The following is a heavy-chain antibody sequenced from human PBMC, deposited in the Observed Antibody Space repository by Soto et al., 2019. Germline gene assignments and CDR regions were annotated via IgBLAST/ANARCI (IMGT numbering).Heavy chain of an antibody. Sequence: ASVKVSCKASGYTFTSYGISWLRQAPGQGLEWMGWISPSNGNTNYAQNLQGRVTMTTDTSTTTAYMELRSLRSDDTAVYYCARPMTTVTQRDAFDIWGQGTMVTVSS. CDR2: ISPSNGNT. D-gene: IGHD4-17*01. CDR3: ARPMTTVTQRDAFDI. V-gene: IGHV1-18*01. CDR1: GYTFTSYG. J-gene: IGHJ3*02.